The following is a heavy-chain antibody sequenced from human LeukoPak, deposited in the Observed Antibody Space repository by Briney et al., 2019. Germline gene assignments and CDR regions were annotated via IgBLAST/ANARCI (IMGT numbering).Heavy chain of an antibody. CDR3: ARDLGYCTNGVCHTRFDY. V-gene: IGHV3-13*01. CDR2: IGTAGDT. CDR1: GFTLSNYA. J-gene: IGHJ4*02. Sequence: PGGSLRLSCAASGFTLSNYAMHWVRQPAGKGLEWVSAIGTAGDTFYPGSVKGRFSISRDNTKGSLFLQLNSLRAEDTAVYYCARDLGYCTNGVCHTRFDYWGQGTLVAVSS. D-gene: IGHD2-8*01.